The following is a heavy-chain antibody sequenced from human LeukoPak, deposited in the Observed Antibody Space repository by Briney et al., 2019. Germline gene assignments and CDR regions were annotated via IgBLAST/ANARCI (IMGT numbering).Heavy chain of an antibody. J-gene: IGHJ3*02. CDR1: GGSFSGYY. CDR3: AIWELLRPVFVI. V-gene: IGHV4-34*01. CDR2: INHSGST. D-gene: IGHD1-26*01. Sequence: PSETLSLTCAVYGGSFSGYYWSWIRQPPGKGLEWIGEINHSGSTNYNPSLKSRVTISVDTSKNQFSLKLSSVTAADTAVYYCAIWELLRPVFVIWGQGKMFPVSS.